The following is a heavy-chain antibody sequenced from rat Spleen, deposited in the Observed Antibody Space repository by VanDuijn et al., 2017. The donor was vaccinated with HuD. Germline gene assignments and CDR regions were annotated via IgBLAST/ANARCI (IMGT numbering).Heavy chain of an antibody. J-gene: IGHJ1*01. CDR3: VRQGYLRDWYFDF. Sequence: EVQLVVSGGGVVQSGRSMKLSCATSGFTFSDFYMAWVRQAPTKGLEWVATISYDGSRTYYRDSVKGRFTISRDNGKSILYLEMDSLRSEDMATYYCVRQGYLRDWYFDFWGPGTMVTVSS. CDR1: GFTFSDFY. CDR2: ISYDGSRT. D-gene: IGHD2-5*01. V-gene: IGHV5-7*01.